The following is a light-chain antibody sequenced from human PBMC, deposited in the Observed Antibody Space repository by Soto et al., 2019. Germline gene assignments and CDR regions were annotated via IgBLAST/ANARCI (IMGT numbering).Light chain of an antibody. Sequence: EIVMTQSPATLSVSPGERATLSCRASQSISSNLAWYQQKPGQAPRLLMFRTSSRPTGFPARFSGSGSGTEFNLTVSSLQFEDFGVNYCQQKNNWPRATFGGGTKVDIK. CDR1: QSISSN. CDR2: RTS. J-gene: IGKJ4*01. CDR3: QQKNNWPRAT. V-gene: IGKV3-15*01.